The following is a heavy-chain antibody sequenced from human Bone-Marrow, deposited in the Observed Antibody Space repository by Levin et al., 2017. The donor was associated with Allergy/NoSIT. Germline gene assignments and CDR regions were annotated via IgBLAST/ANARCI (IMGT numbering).Heavy chain of an antibody. Sequence: TSETLSLTCAASGFIFSYYDMTWVRQAPGKGLEWVSTVGPTGSYSEYAASVKGRFTISRDNSETTLYLQMNSLRAEDTAVYHCVKVHGDPYWGQGTLVTVSS. J-gene: IGHJ4*02. CDR3: VKVHGDPY. CDR2: VGPTGSYS. CDR1: GFIFSYYD. V-gene: IGHV3-23*01. D-gene: IGHD4-17*01.